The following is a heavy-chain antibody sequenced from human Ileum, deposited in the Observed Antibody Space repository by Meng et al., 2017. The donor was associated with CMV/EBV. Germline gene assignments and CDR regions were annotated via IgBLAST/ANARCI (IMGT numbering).Heavy chain of an antibody. CDR3: ALRGLAAGTLQQ. J-gene: IGHJ1*01. CDR2: VCYNGIT. Sequence: VPLRESGPRLVDPAGTLSIPCAVSGGSMSSTCWSWLRQPPGKGLEWIGYVCYNGITDYNPSLKSRITISGDTSKNQFSLQVTSVTAADTAMYYCALRGLAAGTLQQWGQGTLVTVSS. CDR1: GGSMSSTC. V-gene: IGHV4-59*07. D-gene: IGHD6-13*01.